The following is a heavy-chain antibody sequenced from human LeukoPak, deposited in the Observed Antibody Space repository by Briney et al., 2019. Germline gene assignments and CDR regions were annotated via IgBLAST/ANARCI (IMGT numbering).Heavy chain of an antibody. Sequence: SETLSLTCTVSGGSISSGSYYWSWIRQPAGKGLEWIGRIYTSGSTNYNPSPKSRVTISVDTSKNQFSLKLSSVTAADTAVYYCARETYCGGDCFGWYFDLWGRGTLVTVSS. CDR2: IYTSGST. J-gene: IGHJ2*01. V-gene: IGHV4-61*02. CDR3: ARETYCGGDCFGWYFDL. CDR1: GGSISSGSYY. D-gene: IGHD2-21*02.